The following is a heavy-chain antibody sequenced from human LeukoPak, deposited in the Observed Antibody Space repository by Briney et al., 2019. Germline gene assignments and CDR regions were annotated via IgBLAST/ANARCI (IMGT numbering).Heavy chain of an antibody. CDR1: GFTFSSYS. D-gene: IGHD3-10*01. Sequence: GGSLRLSCAASGFTFSSYSMNWVRQAPGKGLEWVSSISSRSGYIYYADSVKGRFTISRDNAKNSLYLQMNSLRAEDTAVYYCVRDFGRYYFDYWGQGTLVTVSS. J-gene: IGHJ4*02. CDR3: VRDFGRYYFDY. V-gene: IGHV3-21*01. CDR2: ISSRSGYI.